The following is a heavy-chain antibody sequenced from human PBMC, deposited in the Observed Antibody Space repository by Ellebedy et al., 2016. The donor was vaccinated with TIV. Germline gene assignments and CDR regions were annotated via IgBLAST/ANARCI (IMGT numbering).Heavy chain of an antibody. V-gene: IGHV3-30*03. J-gene: IGHJ2*01. CDR2: ISYDANNK. CDR1: GFTFSSYD. CDR3: ARDRITGVGMWYFDL. D-gene: IGHD1-14*01. Sequence: GESLKISCAASGFTFSSYDMHWVRQAPGKGLEWVALISYDANNKYYADSVKGRFTISRDNSKNTLYLQMNSLGVEDTAIYYCARDRITGVGMWYFDLWGRGTLVTVSS.